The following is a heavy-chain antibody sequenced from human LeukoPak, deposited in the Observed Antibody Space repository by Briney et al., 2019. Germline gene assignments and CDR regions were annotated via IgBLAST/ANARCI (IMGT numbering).Heavy chain of an antibody. Sequence: ASVKVSCKASGYTFTSYGISWVRQAPGQGLEWMGWISAYNGNTNYAQKLQRRVTMTTDTSTSTAYMELRSLRSDDTAVYYCARDPALHEYYYDSSGYYLGWDYWGQGTLVTVSS. D-gene: IGHD3-22*01. J-gene: IGHJ4*02. CDR1: GYTFTSYG. V-gene: IGHV1-18*01. CDR2: ISAYNGNT. CDR3: ARDPALHEYYYDSSGYYLGWDY.